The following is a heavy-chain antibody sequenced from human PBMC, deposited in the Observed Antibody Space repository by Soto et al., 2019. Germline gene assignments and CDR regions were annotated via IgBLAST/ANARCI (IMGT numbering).Heavy chain of an antibody. V-gene: IGHV4-59*01. J-gene: IGHJ5*02. CDR2: LFYSGST. Sequence: ASETLSLTCTVSGGSISSYYLSWIRQPPGKGLEWIGYLFYSGSTNYNPALKSRVTISVDTSKSQFSLKLSSVTAADTAVYYCAKDSGYNYGYFRWFDPWGQGTLVTVSS. CDR1: GGSISSYY. D-gene: IGHD5-18*01. CDR3: AKDSGYNYGYFRWFDP.